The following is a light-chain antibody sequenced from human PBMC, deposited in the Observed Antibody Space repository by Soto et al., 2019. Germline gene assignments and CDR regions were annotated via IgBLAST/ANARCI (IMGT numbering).Light chain of an antibody. V-gene: IGLV3-21*02. CDR3: QLWDSSSDCYV. J-gene: IGLJ1*01. CDR1: NIGSYS. Sequence: SYELTQPPSVSVAPGQTAMITCGGTNIGSYSVHWYQQKPGQAPVLVVYDYSDRPSGIPERFSGSNSGNTATLTISRVEAGDEADYYCQLWDSSSDCYVFGTGTKLTVL. CDR2: DYS.